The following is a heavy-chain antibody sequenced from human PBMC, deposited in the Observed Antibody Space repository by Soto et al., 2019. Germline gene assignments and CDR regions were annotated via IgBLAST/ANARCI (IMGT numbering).Heavy chain of an antibody. V-gene: IGHV3-23*01. CDR2: ISGSDGST. Sequence: GGSLSLSCAASGFTFSSYAMIWVRQAPAKGLEWVSSISGSDGSTYYADSVKGRFTISRDNSKNTLYLQMNSLRAEDTAVYYCAKNPGYYYDSTGYHFDYWGQGTLVTVSS. CDR1: GFTFSSYA. CDR3: AKNPGYYYDSTGYHFDY. J-gene: IGHJ4*02. D-gene: IGHD3-22*01.